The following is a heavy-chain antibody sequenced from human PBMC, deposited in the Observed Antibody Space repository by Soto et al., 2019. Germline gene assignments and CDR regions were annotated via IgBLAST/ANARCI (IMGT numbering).Heavy chain of an antibody. Sequence: AGGALRLSFAASGFIFSSYGMHWVRQAPGKGLEWVAIISYDRSDEYYADSVKGRFTIFRDNSKNTLYLQMNDLRAEDTALYYCAKDFYSGTYTPVFDYWGQGTLVTVSS. CDR3: AKDFYSGTYTPVFDY. CDR1: GFIFSSYG. CDR2: ISYDRSDE. J-gene: IGHJ4*02. V-gene: IGHV3-30*18. D-gene: IGHD1-26*01.